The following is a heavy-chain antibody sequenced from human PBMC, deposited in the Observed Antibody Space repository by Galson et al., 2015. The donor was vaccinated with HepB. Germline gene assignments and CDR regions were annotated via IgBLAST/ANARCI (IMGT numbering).Heavy chain of an antibody. V-gene: IGHV3-21*01. CDR3: ARGSSSWPYYYYGMDV. J-gene: IGHJ6*02. Sequence: SLRLSCAASGFTFSSYSMNWVRQAPGKGLEWVSSISSSSSYIYYADSVKGRFTISRDNAKNSLYLQMNSLRAEDTAVYYCARGSSSWPYYYYGMDVWGQGTTVTVSS. CDR2: ISSSSSYI. D-gene: IGHD6-13*01. CDR1: GFTFSSYS.